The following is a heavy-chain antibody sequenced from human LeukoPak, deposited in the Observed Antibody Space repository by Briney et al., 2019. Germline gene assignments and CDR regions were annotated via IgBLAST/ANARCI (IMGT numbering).Heavy chain of an antibody. D-gene: IGHD3-22*01. CDR3: ARGDYDLPFFDY. CDR1: GFTFSSYA. J-gene: IGHJ4*02. V-gene: IGHV3-30-3*01. CDR2: ISYDGSNK. Sequence: PGGSLRLSCAASGFTFSSYAMHWVRQAPGKGLEWVAVISYDGSNKYYADSVKGRFTISRDNSKNTLYLQMNSLRAEDTAVYYCARGDYDLPFFDYWDQGTLVTVSP.